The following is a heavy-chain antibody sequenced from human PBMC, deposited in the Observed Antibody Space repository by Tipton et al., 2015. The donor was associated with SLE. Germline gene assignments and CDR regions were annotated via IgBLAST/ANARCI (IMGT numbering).Heavy chain of an antibody. V-gene: IGHV3-7*01. J-gene: IGHJ3*02. CDR1: GFDFSTYW. CDR2: IKDDGTEK. D-gene: IGHD3-16*01. CDR3: ARIKITGGGGEAFDI. Sequence: GSLRLSCAASGFDFSTYWMTWVRQAPGKGMEWVANIKDDGTEKYYLDSVWGRFTFSRDNAKNSLYLQMSSLRAEDTVDYYCARIKITGGGGEAFDIWGQGTMVTVSS.